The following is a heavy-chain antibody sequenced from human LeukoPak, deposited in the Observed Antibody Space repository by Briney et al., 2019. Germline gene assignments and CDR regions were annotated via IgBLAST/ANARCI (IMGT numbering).Heavy chain of an antibody. D-gene: IGHD6-19*01. CDR3: ARGRSPAVAGPTLDY. CDR2: LYYSGST. V-gene: IGHV4-39*07. Sequence: PSETLSLTCTVSGGSISSGSYYWVWIRQPPGKGLEWIGSLYYSGSTYYNPSLKSRVTISVDTSKNQFSLKLSSVTAADTAVYYCARGRSPAVAGPTLDYWGQGTLVTVSS. J-gene: IGHJ4*02. CDR1: GGSISSGSYY.